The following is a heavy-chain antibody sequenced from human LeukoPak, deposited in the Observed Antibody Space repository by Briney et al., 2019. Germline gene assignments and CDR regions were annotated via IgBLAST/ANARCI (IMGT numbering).Heavy chain of an antibody. CDR3: TRGYVGIDY. D-gene: IGHD7-27*01. Sequence: SETLSLTCAVYVGSFSGYYWSWIRQTPGKGLEWIGEINHSGSTNYNPSLKSRVTISVDTSKNQFSLILNSVTAADTAVYYCTRGYVGIDYWGQGTLVTVSS. CDR1: VGSFSGYY. V-gene: IGHV4-34*01. CDR2: INHSGST. J-gene: IGHJ4*02.